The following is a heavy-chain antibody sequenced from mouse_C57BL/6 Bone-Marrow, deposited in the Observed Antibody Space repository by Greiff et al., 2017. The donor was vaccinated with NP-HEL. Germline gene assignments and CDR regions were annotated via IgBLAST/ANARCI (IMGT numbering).Heavy chain of an antibody. CDR3: ARHYRKMDY. V-gene: IGHV1-19*01. J-gene: IGHJ4*01. Sequence: VHVKQSGPVLVKPGASVKMSCKASGYTFTDYYMNWVKQSHGKSLEWIGVINPYNGGTSYNQKFKGKATLTVDKSSSTAYMELNSLTSEDSAVYYCARHYRKMDYWGQGTSVTVSS. CDR1: GYTFTDYY. CDR2: INPYNGGT. D-gene: IGHD2-12*01.